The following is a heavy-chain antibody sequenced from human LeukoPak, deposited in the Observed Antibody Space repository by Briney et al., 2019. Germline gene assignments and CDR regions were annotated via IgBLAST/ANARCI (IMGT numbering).Heavy chain of an antibody. D-gene: IGHD3-10*01. CDR2: ISWDGGST. J-gene: IGHJ4*02. CDR3: AKDIAGALDY. V-gene: IGHV3-43*01. CDR1: GFTFDDYT. Sequence: GSLRLSCAASGFTFDDYTMHWVRQAPGEGLEWVSLISWDGGSTYYADSVKGRFTISRDNSKNSLYLQMNSLRTEDTALYYCAKDIAGALDYWGQGTLVTVSS.